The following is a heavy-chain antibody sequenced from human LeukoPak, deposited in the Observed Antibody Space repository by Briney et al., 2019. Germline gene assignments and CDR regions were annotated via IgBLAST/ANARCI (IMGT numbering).Heavy chain of an antibody. J-gene: IGHJ3*02. V-gene: IGHV4-34*01. CDR1: GGSFSGYY. CDR3: ARGWSWLQLHYYHAFDI. CDR2: INHSGST. D-gene: IGHD5-24*01. Sequence: PSETLSLTCAVYGGSFSGYYWSWIRQPPGKGLEWIGEINHSGSTNYNPSLKSRVTISVDTSKNQFSLKLSSVTAADTAVYYCARGWSWLQLHYYHAFDIWGQGTMVTVSS.